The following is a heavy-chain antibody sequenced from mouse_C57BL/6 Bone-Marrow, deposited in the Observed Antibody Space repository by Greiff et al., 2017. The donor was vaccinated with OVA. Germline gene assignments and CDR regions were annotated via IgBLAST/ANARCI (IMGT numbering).Heavy chain of an antibody. J-gene: IGHJ3*01. Sequence: DVHLVESGGGLVKPGGSLKLSCAASGFTFSSYTMSWVRQTPEKRLEWVATISSGGGNTYYPDSVKGRVTISRDNATNTLYLQMSSLRSEDTALYYCAELGKAYWGQGTLVTVSA. CDR3: AELGKAY. V-gene: IGHV5-9*01. CDR2: ISSGGGNT. CDR1: GFTFSSYT. D-gene: IGHD4-1*01.